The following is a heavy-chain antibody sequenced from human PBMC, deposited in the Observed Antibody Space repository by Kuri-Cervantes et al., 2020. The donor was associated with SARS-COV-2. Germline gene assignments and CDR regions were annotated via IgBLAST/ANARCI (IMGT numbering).Heavy chain of an antibody. CDR1: GYTFTSYG. CDR3: ARHTAMTTLYGWFDP. CDR2: ISAYNGNT. J-gene: IGHJ5*02. V-gene: IGHV1-18*04. Sequence: ASVKVSCKASGYTFTSYGISWVRQAPGQGLEWMGWISAYNGNTNYAQKLQGRVTMTTDTSTSTAYMELRSLRSDDTAVYYCARHTAMTTLYGWFDPWGQGTLVPVSS. D-gene: IGHD4-11*01.